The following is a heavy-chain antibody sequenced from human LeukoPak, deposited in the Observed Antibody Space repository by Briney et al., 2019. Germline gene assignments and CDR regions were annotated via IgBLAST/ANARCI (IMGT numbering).Heavy chain of an antibody. CDR1: GYTFTDYW. CDR2: IYPGDSDT. V-gene: IGHV5-51*01. D-gene: IGHD2-15*01. Sequence: GESLKISCKASGYTFTDYWIAWVRQMPGKGLEWMGIIYPGDSDTRYSPSFQGQVTISADKSISTAYLQWSSLKASDTAMYYCAMHCSGGSCYSAGAFDIWGQGTMVTVSS. J-gene: IGHJ3*02. CDR3: AMHCSGGSCYSAGAFDI.